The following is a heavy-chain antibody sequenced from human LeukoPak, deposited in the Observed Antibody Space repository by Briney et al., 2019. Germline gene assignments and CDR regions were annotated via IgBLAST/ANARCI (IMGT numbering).Heavy chain of an antibody. CDR3: AGGYSSSWYYFDY. CDR1: AFTFSTYW. D-gene: IGHD6-13*01. Sequence: GESLRLSWAASAFTFSTYWMTWVRQAQGKGLEWVSSISSSSSYIYYADSVKGRFTISRDNAKNSLYLQMNSLRAEDTAVYYCAGGYSSSWYYFDYWGQGTLVTVSS. J-gene: IGHJ4*02. CDR2: ISSSSSYI. V-gene: IGHV3-21*01.